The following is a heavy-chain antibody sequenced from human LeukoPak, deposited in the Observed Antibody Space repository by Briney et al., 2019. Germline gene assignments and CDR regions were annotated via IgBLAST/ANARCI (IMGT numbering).Heavy chain of an antibody. CDR2: INPSFNPGVDVT. V-gene: IGHV1-46*01. D-gene: IGHD3-16*02. J-gene: IGHJ5*02. Sequence: GASVKVSCKASGYTFTSYYMHWVRQAPGQGLEWMGKINPSFNPGVDVTSYAQKFQGRVTMTRNTSISTAYMELSSLRSEDTAVYYCARVNYRYDRSVGTKTSWFDPWGQGTLVTVSS. CDR3: ARVNYRYDRSVGTKTSWFDP. CDR1: GYTFTSYY.